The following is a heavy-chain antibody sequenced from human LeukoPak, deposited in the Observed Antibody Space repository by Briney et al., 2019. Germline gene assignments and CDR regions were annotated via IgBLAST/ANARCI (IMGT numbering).Heavy chain of an antibody. J-gene: IGHJ4*02. CDR2: ISGDTTYI. V-gene: IGHV3-21*01. D-gene: IGHD5-24*01. Sequence: GGSLRLSCAASGFTFSTYSMSWVRQAPGKGLEWVSSISGDTTYINYADSVKGRFTISRDNAKNSLYLRMNSLRAEDTAVYYCARDYLGYNFLPEYWGQGTLVAVSS. CDR1: GFTFSTYS. CDR3: ARDYLGYNFLPEY.